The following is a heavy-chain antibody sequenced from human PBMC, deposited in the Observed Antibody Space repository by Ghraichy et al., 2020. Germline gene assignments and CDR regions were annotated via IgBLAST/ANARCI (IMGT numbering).Heavy chain of an antibody. CDR3: ASTYYYDSSGYGDVFDI. V-gene: IGHV4-59*01. Sequence: SETLSLTCTVSGGSISSYYWSWIRQPPGKGLEWIGYIYYSGSTNYNPSLKSRVTISVDTSKNQFSLKLSSVTAADTAVYYCASTYYYDSSGYGDVFDIWGQGTMVTVSS. D-gene: IGHD3-22*01. CDR1: GGSISSYY. J-gene: IGHJ3*02. CDR2: IYYSGST.